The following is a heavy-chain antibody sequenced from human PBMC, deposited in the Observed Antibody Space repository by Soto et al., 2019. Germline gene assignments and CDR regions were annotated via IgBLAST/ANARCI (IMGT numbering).Heavy chain of an antibody. D-gene: IGHD4-17*01. Sequence: SLRLSCAASGFTFSSYAMHWVRQAPGKGLEWVAVISYDGSNKYYADSVKGRFTISRDNSKNTLYLQMNSLRAEDTAVYYCARDRVTTSTYYYGMDVWGQGTTVTVSS. CDR3: ARDRVTTSTYYYGMDV. V-gene: IGHV3-30-3*01. J-gene: IGHJ6*02. CDR2: ISYDGSNK. CDR1: GFTFSSYA.